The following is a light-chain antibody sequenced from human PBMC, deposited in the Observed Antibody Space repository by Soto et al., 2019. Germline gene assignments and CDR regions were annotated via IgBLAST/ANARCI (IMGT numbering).Light chain of an antibody. CDR1: QSVSSN. CDR3: QQYNNWPSIT. V-gene: IGKV3-15*01. CDR2: GAS. J-gene: IGKJ5*01. Sequence: EIVMTQSPATLSVSPGERATLSCRASQSVSSNLAWYQQKPCQAPRLIIYGASTRATGIPARFSGSGSGTEFALTISSLQSEDFAVYYCQQYNNWPSITFGQGTRLEIK.